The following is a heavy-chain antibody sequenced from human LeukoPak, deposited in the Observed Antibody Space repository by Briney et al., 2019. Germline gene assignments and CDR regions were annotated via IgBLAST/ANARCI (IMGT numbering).Heavy chain of an antibody. J-gene: IGHJ5*02. CDR3: ARDIAGATKGGWFDT. D-gene: IGHD1-26*01. V-gene: IGHV1-8*01. CDR2: MNPNSGNK. CDR1: GYTFTNYE. Sequence: ASVKDSCKASGYTFTNYEINSLRQATGQGLEWMGWMNPNSGNKYYAQKFQGRATMTRNTSLSTAYMELGSLRSEDTALYYCARDIAGATKGGWFDTWGQGTPVTVSS.